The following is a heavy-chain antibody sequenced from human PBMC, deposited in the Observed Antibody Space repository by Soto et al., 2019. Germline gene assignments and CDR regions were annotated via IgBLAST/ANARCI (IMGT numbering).Heavy chain of an antibody. CDR3: ARDTDLTLVTTLDY. J-gene: IGHJ4*02. CDR1: GYTFKSYQ. Sequence: ASVEVSCKXSGYTFKSYQIYWVRQAPRQRLECMGWINISNGNTEYSQNFQGRVTMTRDTSASTAYMELSSLRYEDTSVHYCARDTDLTLVTTLDYWGQGTPANVSA. D-gene: IGHD4-17*01. CDR2: INISNGNT. V-gene: IGHV1-3*04.